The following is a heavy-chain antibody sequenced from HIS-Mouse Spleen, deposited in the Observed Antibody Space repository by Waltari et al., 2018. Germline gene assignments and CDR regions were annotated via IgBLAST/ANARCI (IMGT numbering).Heavy chain of an antibody. CDR3: ARDLELDAFDI. CDR2: SKSDGRST. Sequence: EVQLVESGGGLVQPGGSLRLSCAASGFTFSSYWMHWVRQAPGKGQVWVSRSKSDGRSTSYADSVKGRFTISRDNAKNTLYLQMNSLRAEDTAVYYCARDLELDAFDIWGQGTMVTVSS. CDR1: GFTFSSYW. D-gene: IGHD1-1*01. J-gene: IGHJ3*02. V-gene: IGHV3-74*01.